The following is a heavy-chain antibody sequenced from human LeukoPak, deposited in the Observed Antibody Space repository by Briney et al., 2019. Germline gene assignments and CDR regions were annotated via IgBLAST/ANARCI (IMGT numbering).Heavy chain of an antibody. CDR1: GGSLSRSSYY. V-gene: IGHV4-39*01. CDR3: ARLPITMFRDASFDI. D-gene: IGHD3-10*01. Sequence: SETLSLTCTVSGGSLSRSSYYWGWIRQPPGKGLEWIGAVYYSGSIYYNPSLKSRVIISVDTSKNQFSLMLSSVTAADTAVYYCARLPITMFRDASFDIWGQGTMVTVSS. CDR2: VYYSGSI. J-gene: IGHJ3*02.